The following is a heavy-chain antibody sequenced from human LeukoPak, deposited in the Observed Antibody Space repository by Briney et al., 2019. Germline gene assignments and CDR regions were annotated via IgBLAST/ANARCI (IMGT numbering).Heavy chain of an antibody. Sequence: GGSLRLSCSASGFTFSGYAMHWVRQAPGKGLEYVSAISSNGGSTYYADSVKGRFTISRDNSKNTLYLQMSSLRAEDTAVYYCVIPNPADTSLEYFQHWGQGTLVTVSS. CDR3: VIPNPADTSLEYFQH. D-gene: IGHD3-16*01. J-gene: IGHJ1*01. V-gene: IGHV3-64D*06. CDR2: ISSNGGST. CDR1: GFTFSGYA.